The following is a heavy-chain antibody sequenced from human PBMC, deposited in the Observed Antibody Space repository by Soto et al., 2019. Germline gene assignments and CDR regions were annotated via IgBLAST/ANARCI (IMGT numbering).Heavy chain of an antibody. CDR1: GGTFSSYT. CDR2: IIPILGIA. Sequence: QVQLVQSGAEVKKPGSSVKVSCKASGGTFSSYTISWVRQAPGQGLEWMGRIIPILGIANYAQKFQGRVTITADKSTSTAYMELSSLRSEDTAVYYCARVDAYSSSGWFDPWGQGTLVTVSS. J-gene: IGHJ5*02. D-gene: IGHD6-6*01. CDR3: ARVDAYSSSGWFDP. V-gene: IGHV1-69*02.